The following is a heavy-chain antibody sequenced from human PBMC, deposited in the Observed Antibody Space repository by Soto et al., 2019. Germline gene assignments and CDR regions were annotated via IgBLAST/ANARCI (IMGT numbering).Heavy chain of an antibody. CDR1: GGSFSGYY. V-gene: IGHV4-34*01. D-gene: IGHD3-16*01. J-gene: IGHJ6*02. Sequence: QVQLQQWGAGLLKPSETLSLTCAVYGGSFSGYYWSWIRQPPGKGLEWIGEINHSGSTNYNPSLESRVTISLDTSKNQCSLNLRSVTAADTAVYYCATRGISGEGGLHYYYGMDVWGQGTTVTVSS. CDR3: ATRGISGEGGLHYYYGMDV. CDR2: INHSGST.